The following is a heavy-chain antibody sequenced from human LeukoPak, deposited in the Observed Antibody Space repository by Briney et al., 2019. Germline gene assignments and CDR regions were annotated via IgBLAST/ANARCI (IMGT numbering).Heavy chain of an antibody. CDR2: VDSTGTA. D-gene: IGHD2/OR15-2a*01. CDR3: ARRVGIVYNWLDP. Sequence: SETLSLTCTVSGGSITSYNYHWSWIRQAAGKGLEWVGHVDSTGTANYNPSLKTRLTISADTSKNQISLRLNSVTAADTAMYYCARRVGIVYNWLDPWGQGTHVIVSS. J-gene: IGHJ5*02. V-gene: IGHV4-61*09. CDR1: GGSITSYNYH.